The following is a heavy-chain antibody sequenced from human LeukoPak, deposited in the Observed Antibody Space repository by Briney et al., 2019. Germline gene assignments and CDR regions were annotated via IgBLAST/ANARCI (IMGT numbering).Heavy chain of an antibody. J-gene: IGHJ4*02. Sequence: SQTLSLTCAISGDSVSSNSAAWNWITQSPSIDLEWLGRTYYRSKWYNDYAVSVRSRITIKPDTSKSQFSLQLNSVTPEDTAVYYCARDKYYDTSASYYFDYWGQGTPVTVSS. CDR3: ARDKYYDTSASYYFDY. CDR2: TYYRSKWYN. D-gene: IGHD3-22*01. CDR1: GDSVSSNSAA. V-gene: IGHV6-1*01.